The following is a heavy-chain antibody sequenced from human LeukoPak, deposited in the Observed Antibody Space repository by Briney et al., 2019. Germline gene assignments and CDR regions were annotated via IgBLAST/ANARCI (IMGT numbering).Heavy chain of an antibody. CDR2: IHHSGST. J-gene: IGHJ5*02. CDR1: GGSLSSYY. Sequence: PSQTLSLTRTVSGGSLSSYYWTWIPHPPGKGLEWIGYIHHSGSTNCNPSLKSRVTISVDTSKNQFPLKLSSVTAADTAVYYCARRAAYCSGGSCYSGWFDPWGQGTLVTVSS. D-gene: IGHD2-15*01. V-gene: IGHV4-59*08. CDR3: ARRAAYCSGGSCYSGWFDP.